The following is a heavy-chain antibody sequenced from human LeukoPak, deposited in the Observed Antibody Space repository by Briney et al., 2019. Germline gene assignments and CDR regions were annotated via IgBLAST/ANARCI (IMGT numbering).Heavy chain of an antibody. Sequence: GGSLRLSCAASGFTFSSYSMNWVRQAPGKGLEWVSSISSSSSYIYYADSVKGRFTISRDNAENSLYLQMNSLRAEDTALYYCARKRPNYFDYWGQGTLVTVSS. CDR2: ISSSSSYI. CDR3: ARKRPNYFDY. CDR1: GFTFSSYS. V-gene: IGHV3-21*06. J-gene: IGHJ4*02.